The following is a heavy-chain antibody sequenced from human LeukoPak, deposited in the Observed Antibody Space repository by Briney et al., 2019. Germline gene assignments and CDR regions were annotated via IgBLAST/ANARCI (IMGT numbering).Heavy chain of an antibody. Sequence: GGSLRLSCAASGFTFSSYSMNWVRQAPGKGLEWVSSISSSSSYIYYADSVKGRFTISRDNAENSLYLQMNSLRAEDTALYYCARKRPNYFDYWGQGTLVTVSS. CDR2: ISSSSSYI. CDR3: ARKRPNYFDY. CDR1: GFTFSSYS. V-gene: IGHV3-21*06. J-gene: IGHJ4*02.